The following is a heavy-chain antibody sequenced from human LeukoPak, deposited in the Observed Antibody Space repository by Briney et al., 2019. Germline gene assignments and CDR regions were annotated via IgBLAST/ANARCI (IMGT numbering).Heavy chain of an antibody. J-gene: IGHJ4*02. CDR3: AKDFYRGATDY. D-gene: IGHD3-10*01. CDR2: ISYDGSNK. V-gene: IGHV3-30*18. CDR1: GFTFSSYG. Sequence: PGGSLRLSCAASGFTFSSYGMHWVRQAPGKGLEWVAVISYDGSNKYYADSVKGRFTISRDNSKNTLYLQMNSLRAEDTAVYYCAKDFYRGATDYWGQGTLVTVSS.